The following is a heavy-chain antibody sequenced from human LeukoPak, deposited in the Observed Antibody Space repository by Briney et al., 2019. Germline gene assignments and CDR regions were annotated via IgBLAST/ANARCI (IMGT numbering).Heavy chain of an antibody. CDR2: INQSGST. D-gene: IGHD3-10*01. Sequence: SETLSLTCAVYGGSFSGYYWSWIRQPPGKGLEWIGEINQSGSTNYNPSLKSRVTISVDTSKNQFSLKLSSVTAADTAVYYCARELRFFNRFDPWGQGTLVTVSS. CDR3: ARELRFFNRFDP. CDR1: GGSFSGYY. V-gene: IGHV4-34*01. J-gene: IGHJ5*02.